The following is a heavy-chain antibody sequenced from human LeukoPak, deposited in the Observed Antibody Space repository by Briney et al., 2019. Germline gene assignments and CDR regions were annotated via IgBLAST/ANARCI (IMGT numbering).Heavy chain of an antibody. Sequence: GGSLRLSCAASGFTFSDYYMSWIRQAPGKGLEWVSYISSSGSTIYCADSVKGRFTISRDNAKNSLYLQMNSLRAEDTAVYYCARAAGVRYYDILTGYYVDYWGQGTLVTVSS. CDR2: ISSSGSTI. J-gene: IGHJ4*02. D-gene: IGHD3-9*01. CDR3: ARAAGVRYYDILTGYYVDY. V-gene: IGHV3-11*01. CDR1: GFTFSDYY.